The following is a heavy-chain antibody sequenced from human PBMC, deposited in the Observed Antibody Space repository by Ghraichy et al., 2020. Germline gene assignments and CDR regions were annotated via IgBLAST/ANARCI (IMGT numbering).Heavy chain of an antibody. D-gene: IGHD5-24*01. V-gene: IGHV3-48*02. CDR2: ISSSSSTI. CDR1: GFTFSSYS. J-gene: IGHJ1*01. Sequence: GGSLRLSCAASGFTFSSYSMNWVRQAPGKGLEWVSYISSSSSTIYYADSVKGRFTISRDNAKNSLYLQMNSLRDEDTAVYYCARVEGDGYNLQYFQHWGQGTLVTVSS. CDR3: ARVEGDGYNLQYFQH.